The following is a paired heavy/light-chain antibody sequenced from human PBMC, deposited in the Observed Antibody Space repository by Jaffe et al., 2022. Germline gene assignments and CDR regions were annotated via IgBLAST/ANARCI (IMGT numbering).Heavy chain of an antibody. CDR1: GFTLSDHP. CDR2: MNGNGINT. CDR3: ARVSAVTTRGAFDL. Sequence: EVQLVESGGGLVQPGGSLRLSCAASGFTLSDHPIHWVRQAPGKGLEFVSAMNGNGINTYYANSVKGRFTISRDTSKNTVYLQMGSLRAEDMAVYFCARVSAVTTRGAFDLWGQGAMVTVSS. J-gene: IGHJ3*01. D-gene: IGHD4-17*01. V-gene: IGHV3-64*01.
Light chain of an antibody. CDR1: QSIDSS. J-gene: IGKJ1*01. Sequence: EIALTQSPDLQSVTPKEKVTITCRASQSIDSSLHWYQQKPGQSPKLLIKFASQSISGVPSRFSGSGSGTDFTLTINSLETEDAATYYCHQSSNLPPTFGQGTKVEIK. CDR3: HQSSNLPPT. V-gene: IGKV6-21*02. CDR2: FAS.